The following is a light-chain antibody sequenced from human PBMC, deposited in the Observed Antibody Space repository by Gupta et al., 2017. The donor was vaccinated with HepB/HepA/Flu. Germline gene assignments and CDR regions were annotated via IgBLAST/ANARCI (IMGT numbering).Light chain of an antibody. Sequence: QAVLTHPPPLSASPGASASLTCTLGSGIHVGTYRIYWYQQKPGSPPQYLLRYKSDSDKQQGSGVPSRFSGSKDASANAGILLISGLQSEDEAEYYCRIGHISAWVFGGGTKLTVL. CDR3: RIGHISAWV. CDR1: SGIHVGTYR. CDR2: YKSDSDK. V-gene: IGLV5-45*02. J-gene: IGLJ3*02.